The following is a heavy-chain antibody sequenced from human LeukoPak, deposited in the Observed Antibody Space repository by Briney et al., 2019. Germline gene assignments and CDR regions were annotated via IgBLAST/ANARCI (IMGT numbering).Heavy chain of an antibody. CDR3: VPKGNEGY. Sequence: GGSLRLSCAASGFTFSSYPMHWVRQAPGKGLEYVSAISPNGGSTYYAVSVKGRFTISRDNSKNTLYLQMSSLRVEDTAVYYCVPKGNEGYWGQGTLVTVSS. D-gene: IGHD1-1*01. CDR2: ISPNGGST. CDR1: GFTFSSYP. J-gene: IGHJ4*02. V-gene: IGHV3-64D*06.